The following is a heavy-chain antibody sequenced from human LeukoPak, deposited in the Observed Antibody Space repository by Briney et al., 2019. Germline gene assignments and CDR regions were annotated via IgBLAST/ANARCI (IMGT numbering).Heavy chain of an antibody. CDR1: GFTFSSYW. D-gene: IGHD2-8*01. V-gene: IGHV3-74*01. J-gene: IGHJ4*02. Sequence: GGSLRLSCAASGFTFSSYWMHWVRQAPGKGLVWVSRINTDGSSTSYADSVKGRFTISRDNAKNTLYLQMNSLRAEDTAVYYCARTVPVYFFVYWGQGTLVTVSS. CDR3: ARTVPVYFFVY. CDR2: INTDGSST.